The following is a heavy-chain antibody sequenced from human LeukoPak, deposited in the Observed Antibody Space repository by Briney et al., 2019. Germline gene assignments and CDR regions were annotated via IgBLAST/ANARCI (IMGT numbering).Heavy chain of an antibody. CDR2: INWNGGST. D-gene: IGHD2-15*01. Sequence: PGGSLRLSCAASGFTFDDYGMSWVRQAPGKGLEWVSGINWNGGSTGYADSVKGRFTISRDNSRNTLYLQMNSLRAEDTAVYYCAKFALRYCSGGSCHPFDYWGQGTLVTVSS. J-gene: IGHJ4*02. CDR1: GFTFDDYG. V-gene: IGHV3-20*04. CDR3: AKFALRYCSGGSCHPFDY.